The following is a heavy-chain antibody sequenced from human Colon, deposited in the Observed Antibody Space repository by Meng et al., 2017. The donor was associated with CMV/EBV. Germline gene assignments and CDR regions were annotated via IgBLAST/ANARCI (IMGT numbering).Heavy chain of an antibody. CDR2: ISSSGGTI. D-gene: IGHD3-3*01. CDR3: ARGDYDFWGGY. Sequence: GGSLRLSCSASGFTFSMFSTYEMTWVRQAPGKGLEWIASISSSGGTIYYADSVKGRFTISRDNATNSLYLQMNSLRAGDTAVYYCARGDYDFWGGYWGQGTLVTVSS. J-gene: IGHJ4*02. V-gene: IGHV3-48*03. CDR1: GFTFS.